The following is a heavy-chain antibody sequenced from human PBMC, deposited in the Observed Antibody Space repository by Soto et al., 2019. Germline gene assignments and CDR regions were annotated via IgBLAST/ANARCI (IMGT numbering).Heavy chain of an antibody. CDR2: IYWDDDK. J-gene: IGHJ4*02. D-gene: IGHD3-10*01. Sequence: SGPTLVNPTQTLTLTCTFSGFSLSTSGVGVGWIRQPPGKALEWLAVIYWDDDKRYSPSLKSRLTVTKDTSKNQVVLTVTNMDPVDTATYYFARQVWFGKFYWGQGTLVTVSS. CDR3: ARQVWFGKFY. CDR1: GFSLSTSGVG. V-gene: IGHV2-5*02.